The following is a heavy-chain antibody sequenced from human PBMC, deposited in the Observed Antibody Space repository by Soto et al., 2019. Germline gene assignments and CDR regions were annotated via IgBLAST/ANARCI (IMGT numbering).Heavy chain of an antibody. D-gene: IGHD3-22*01. Sequence: PSETRSLTCTVSGGSISTYYWNWIRQPPGKGLESIGYIYYSGSANYSPSLKSRVTISVDTSKNEFSLKLSSVTAADTAIYYCARDDRAHTKSPLQDHWGQGTLVTVSS. J-gene: IGHJ4*02. CDR3: ARDDRAHTKSPLQDH. CDR2: IYYSGSA. V-gene: IGHV4-59*01. CDR1: GGSISTYY.